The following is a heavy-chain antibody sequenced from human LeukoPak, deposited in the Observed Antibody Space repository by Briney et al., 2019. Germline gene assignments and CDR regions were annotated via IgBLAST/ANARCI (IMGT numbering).Heavy chain of an antibody. Sequence: GGSLRLSCAASGFTFSSYAMSWVRQAPGKGLEWVSVFTSSGGSTYYADSVKGRFTISRDNSKNTLYLQMNSLRAEDTAVYYCATARGYCSSTSCHDFQHWGQGTLVTVSS. J-gene: IGHJ1*01. D-gene: IGHD2-2*01. CDR3: ATARGYCSSTSCHDFQH. CDR1: GFTFSSYA. V-gene: IGHV3-23*01. CDR2: FTSSGGST.